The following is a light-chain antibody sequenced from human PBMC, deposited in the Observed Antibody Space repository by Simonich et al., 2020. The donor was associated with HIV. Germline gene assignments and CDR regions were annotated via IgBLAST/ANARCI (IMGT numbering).Light chain of an antibody. CDR1: QSILYSSNNKNY. V-gene: IGKV4-1*01. Sequence: DIVMTQSPDSLAVSLGERATINCKSSQSILYSSNNKNYLACYQQKPGQPPKLRIYCASTRESGVPDRFSASGSGTDFTLTISSLQAEDVAIYYCQQYYSTPPTFGQGTKVEIK. CDR3: QQYYSTPPT. J-gene: IGKJ1*01. CDR2: CAS.